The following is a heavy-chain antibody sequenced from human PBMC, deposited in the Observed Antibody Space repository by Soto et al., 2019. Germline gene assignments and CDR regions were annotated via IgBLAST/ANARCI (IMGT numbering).Heavy chain of an antibody. V-gene: IGHV2-5*02. CDR3: AQRLRDYGLGRERANYFDL. CDR2: IYWDDDK. Sequence: QITLKESGPPLVRPTQTLTLTCTFSGFSLSTTGVGVGWIRQPPGKALEWLALIYWDDDKRYSPSLKSRLTITKVTSKNEVILTMTNMDPVDTATYACAQRLRDYGLGRERANYFDLWGQGTLVTVSS. J-gene: IGHJ5*02. D-gene: IGHD3-10*01. CDR1: GFSLSTTGVG.